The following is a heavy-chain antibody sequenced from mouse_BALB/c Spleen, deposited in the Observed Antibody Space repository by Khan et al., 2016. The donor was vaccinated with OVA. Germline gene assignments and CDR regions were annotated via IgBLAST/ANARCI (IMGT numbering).Heavy chain of an antibody. D-gene: IGHD1-3*01. CDR3: ARGSGNSRFAY. CDR2: ISTYYGDA. CDR1: GYTFTDYA. Sequence: VQLQQSGAELVRPGVSVKISCKGSGYTFTDYAMHWVKQSHAKSLEWMGVISTYYGDADYNQKFKGKATMTVDKSYSTAYMELARLTSEDSAIYYCARGSGNSRFAYWGQGTLVTVSA. J-gene: IGHJ3*01. V-gene: IGHV1S137*01.